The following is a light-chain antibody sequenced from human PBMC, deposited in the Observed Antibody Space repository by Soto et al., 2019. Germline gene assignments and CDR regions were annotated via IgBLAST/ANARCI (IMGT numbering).Light chain of an antibody. Sequence: DIQMPQSHSTLSASVGESFTITCRASQSITNWLAWYQQKPGKAPKLLIYDASTLESGVPSRFSGSGSGTEFTLTISSLQPDDFATYSCQQYLGTFGQGTKVDIK. CDR2: DAS. CDR3: QQYLGT. CDR1: QSITNW. V-gene: IGKV1-5*01. J-gene: IGKJ1*01.